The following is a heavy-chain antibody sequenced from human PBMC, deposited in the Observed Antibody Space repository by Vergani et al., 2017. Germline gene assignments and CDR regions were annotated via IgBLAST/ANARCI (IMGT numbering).Heavy chain of an antibody. V-gene: IGHV3-15*01. Sequence: EVQLVESGGDFVQPGRSLRLSCAASGFRFKDAWMAWVRQTPGQGLEWVGHIKTKDHDDATDYSAAVKGRFIISRDDSTSTIYLQMNRLKTEDTGVNYCTTLDLIALSAMFDYWGRGTLVSVSS. CDR2: IKTKDHDDAT. CDR1: GFRFKDAW. CDR3: TTLDLIALSAMFDY. J-gene: IGHJ4*02. D-gene: IGHD6-19*01.